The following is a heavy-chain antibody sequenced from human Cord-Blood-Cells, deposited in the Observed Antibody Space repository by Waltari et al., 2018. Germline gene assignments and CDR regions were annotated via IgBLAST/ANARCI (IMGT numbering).Heavy chain of an antibody. CDR2: IYSGGST. CDR3: ARGSGGSPPYDY. D-gene: IGHD2-15*01. J-gene: IGHJ4*02. Sequence: EVQLVESGGGLVQPGGSLRLSCAASGFTVSSNYMSWVRQAPGKGLEWVSVIYSGGSTYYADSVKGRFTISRENSKNTLYRQMNSLRAEDTAVYYCARGSGGSPPYDYWGQGTLVTVSS. CDR1: GFTVSSNY. V-gene: IGHV3-66*01.